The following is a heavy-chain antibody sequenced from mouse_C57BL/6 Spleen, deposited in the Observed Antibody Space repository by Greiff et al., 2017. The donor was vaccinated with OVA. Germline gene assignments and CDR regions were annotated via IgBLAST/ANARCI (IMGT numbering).Heavy chain of an antibody. D-gene: IGHD1-1*01. CDR3: ASNYGSSFYFDY. Sequence: QVQLQQSGAELVKPGASVKISCKASGYAFSSYWMNWVKQRPGKGLEWIGQIYPGDGDTNYNGKFKGKATLTADKSSSTAYMQLSSLTSEDSAVYCCASNYGSSFYFDYWGQGTTLTVSS. CDR2: IYPGDGDT. J-gene: IGHJ2*01. V-gene: IGHV1-80*01. CDR1: GYAFSSYW.